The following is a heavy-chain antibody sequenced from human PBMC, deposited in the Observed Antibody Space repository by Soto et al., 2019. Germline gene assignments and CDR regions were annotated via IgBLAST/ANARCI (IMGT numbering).Heavy chain of an antibody. CDR1: GFTFSSYS. D-gene: IGHD5-12*01. V-gene: IGHV3-21*01. CDR3: ARSISSDIVATIAFDY. Sequence: GGSLRLSCAASGFTFSSYSMNWVRQVPGKGLEWVSSISSSSSYIYYADSVKGRFTISRDNAKNSLYLQMNSLRAEDTAVYYCARSISSDIVATIAFDYWGQGTLVTVSS. CDR2: ISSSSSYI. J-gene: IGHJ4*02.